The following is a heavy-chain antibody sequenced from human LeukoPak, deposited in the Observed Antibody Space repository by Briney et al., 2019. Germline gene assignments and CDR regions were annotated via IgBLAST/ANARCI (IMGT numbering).Heavy chain of an antibody. J-gene: IGHJ3*02. V-gene: IGHV4-4*07. CDR1: GGSISSYY. CDR3: ARGYASFDI. CDR2: FYSSGST. Sequence: SETLSLTCTVSGGSISSYYWSWIRQPAGKGLEWIGRFYSSGSTNYNPSLKSRVTMSLDTSKNQFSLKVSSVTAADTAIYYCARGYASFDIWGQGTMVTVSS. D-gene: IGHD2-2*01.